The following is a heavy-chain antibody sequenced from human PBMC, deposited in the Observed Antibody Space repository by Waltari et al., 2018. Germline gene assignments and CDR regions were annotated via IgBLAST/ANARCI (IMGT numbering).Heavy chain of an antibody. CDR1: GDSLTSGSYY. D-gene: IGHD3-16*01. Sequence: QVRLQESGPGLVKSSQTLSLTCSASGDSLTSGSYYWGWIRQAAGKGLEYIARISKTGTTSYNPYLERRVTILIDTSKNEFSLKIASVTAADTAVYYCARLEHLSGRVLWGQGTLVTVSS. CDR2: ISKTGTT. CDR3: ARLEHLSGRVL. J-gene: IGHJ4*02. V-gene: IGHV4-61*02.